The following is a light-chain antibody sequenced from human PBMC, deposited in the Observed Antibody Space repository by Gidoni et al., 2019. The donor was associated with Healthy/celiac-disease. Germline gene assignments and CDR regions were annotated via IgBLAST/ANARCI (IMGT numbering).Light chain of an antibody. CDR2: SND. CDR3: AAWDDSLSALYV. V-gene: IGLV1-47*02. CDR1: SSNIVSNY. J-gene: IGLJ1*01. Sequence: QSVLTQPPSASGTPGLRVTISCSGSSSNIVSNYVYWYQQLPGTAPKLLIYSNDQRPSGVPDRFSGSKSGTSASLAISGLRSEDEADYYCAAWDDSLSALYVFGTGTKVTVL.